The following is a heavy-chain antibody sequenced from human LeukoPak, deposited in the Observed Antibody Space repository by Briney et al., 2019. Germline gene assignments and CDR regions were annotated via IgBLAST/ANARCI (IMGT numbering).Heavy chain of an antibody. CDR1: GGSLSSYY. CDR3: ARGRPNFCYSYGMDV. Sequence: PSETLSLTCTVSGGSLSSYYWSWIRQPPGKGLEWIGYIYYSGSTNYNPSLTSRVTISVDTSKHQFSLKLSSVTAADTAVYYCARGRPNFCYSYGMDVWGQGTTVTVSS. V-gene: IGHV4-59*01. J-gene: IGHJ6*02. CDR2: IYYSGST.